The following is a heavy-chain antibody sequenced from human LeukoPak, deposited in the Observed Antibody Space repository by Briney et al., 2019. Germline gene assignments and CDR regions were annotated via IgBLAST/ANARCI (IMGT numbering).Heavy chain of an antibody. J-gene: IGHJ6*03. D-gene: IGHD2-8*02. Sequence: GGSLRLSCAASGFTFRNYGMHWVRQATGKGLEWVSFIWSDGNNRFYADSVKGRFTISRDNSKNMLYLQMDTLRAEDTALYYCAKDPGASVSGFHMDVWGKGATVIVSS. CDR2: IWSDGNNR. CDR3: AKDPGASVSGFHMDV. CDR1: GFTFRNYG. V-gene: IGHV3-30*02.